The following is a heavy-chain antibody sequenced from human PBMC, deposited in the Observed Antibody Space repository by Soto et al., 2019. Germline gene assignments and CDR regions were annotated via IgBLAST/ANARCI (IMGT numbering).Heavy chain of an antibody. J-gene: IGHJ4*02. CDR2: FDPEDGET. D-gene: IGHD3-22*01. CDR1: GYTLTELS. Sequence: WASVKVSCKVSGYTLTELSMHWVRQAPGKGLDWMGGFDPEDGETIYAQKFQGRVTMTEDTSTDTAYMELSSLRSEDTAVYYCATDYRDYYDSSGYYYVRDYWGQGTLVTVSS. CDR3: ATDYRDYYDSSGYYYVRDY. V-gene: IGHV1-24*01.